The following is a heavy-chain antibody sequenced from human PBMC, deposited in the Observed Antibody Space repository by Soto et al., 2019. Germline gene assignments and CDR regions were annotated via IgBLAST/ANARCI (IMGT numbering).Heavy chain of an antibody. CDR1: GYTFTNYP. D-gene: IGHD2-21*02. CDR2: ISAVDGQI. J-gene: IGHJ4*02. V-gene: IGHV1-3*01. Sequence: QVQLVQSGTEVRKPGASVKLSCRASGYTFTNYPLHWVRQAPGQRPQWLGWISAVDGQIKYSQKFQGRVTLTTDTSASTTYMELSSLRSDDTAMYNCARGFRDPSFSGFDYWGQGALVTVSS. CDR3: ARGFRDPSFSGFDY.